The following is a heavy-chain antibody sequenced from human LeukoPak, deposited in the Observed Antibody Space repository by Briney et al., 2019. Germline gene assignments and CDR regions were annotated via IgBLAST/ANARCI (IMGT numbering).Heavy chain of an antibody. D-gene: IGHD2-2*01. CDR2: INHSGST. J-gene: IGHJ6*03. CDR3: ARGGIVVVPAAIRYRYYYYMDV. Sequence: SETLSLTCAVYGGTFSGYHWNWIRQPPGKGLEWIGEINHSGSTNYNPSLKSRVTISVDTSKNQFSLKLSSVTAADTAVYYCARGGIVVVPAAIRYRYYYYMDVWGKETTVTVSS. CDR1: GGTFSGYH. V-gene: IGHV4-34*01.